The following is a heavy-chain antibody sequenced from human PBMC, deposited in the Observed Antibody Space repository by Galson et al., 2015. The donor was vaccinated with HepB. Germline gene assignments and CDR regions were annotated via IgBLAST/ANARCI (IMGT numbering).Heavy chain of an antibody. D-gene: IGHD4-17*01. CDR2: INHRGST. V-gene: IGHV4-34*01. J-gene: IGHJ2*01. Sequence: ETLSLTCAVYGGSFSGYYWTWIRQPPGKGLEWIGEINHRGSTNYKPSLTTRLTISIDTSKNQVSLKLNSVIATDTAVYYCARTNDYGDYGDWYFDLWGRGTLVTVSS. CDR1: GGSFSGYY. CDR3: ARTNDYGDYGDWYFDL.